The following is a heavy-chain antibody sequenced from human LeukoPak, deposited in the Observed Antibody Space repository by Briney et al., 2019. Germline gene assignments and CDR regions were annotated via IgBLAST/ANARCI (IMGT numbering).Heavy chain of an antibody. CDR2: ISGSGGST. V-gene: IGHV3-23*01. CDR1: GFTFSSYA. Sequence: PGGSLRLSCAASGFTFSSYAMSWVRQAPGKGLEWVSAISGSGGSTYYADSVKGRFTISRDNSKNTLYLQMNSLRAEDTAVYYCANAALTYCSGGSCYFSDRWGQGTLVTVSS. D-gene: IGHD2-15*01. J-gene: IGHJ5*02. CDR3: ANAALTYCSGGSCYFSDR.